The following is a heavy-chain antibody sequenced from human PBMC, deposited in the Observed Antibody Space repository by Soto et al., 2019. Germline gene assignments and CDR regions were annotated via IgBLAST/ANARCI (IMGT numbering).Heavy chain of an antibody. D-gene: IGHD1-26*01. V-gene: IGHV1-18*01. CDR2: INTYNGDT. CDR1: GYTFTSYG. Sequence: QVQLVQSAAEVKQPGASVKVSCKASGYTFTSYGISWVRQAPGHGLEWMGWINTYNGDTKYAQNLQGRITVTTDTSTTTAYMELGSLRSDDTAIYYCAREREQRRNNWFDPWGQGTLVTVSS. CDR3: AREREQRRNNWFDP. J-gene: IGHJ5*02.